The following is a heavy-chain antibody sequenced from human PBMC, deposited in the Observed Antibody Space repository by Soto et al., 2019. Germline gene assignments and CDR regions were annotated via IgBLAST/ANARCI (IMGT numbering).Heavy chain of an antibody. Sequence: GGSLRLSCAASGFTFSSYAMHWVRQAPGKGLEWVAVISYDGSNKYYADSVKGGITISRDNSKNTLYLQMNSLRAEDTAVYYCARGRYCSSTSCYVPCYYYGMDVWGQGTTVTVSS. CDR2: ISYDGSNK. CDR1: GFTFSSYA. V-gene: IGHV3-30-3*01. CDR3: ARGRYCSSTSCYVPCYYYGMDV. D-gene: IGHD2-2*01. J-gene: IGHJ6*02.